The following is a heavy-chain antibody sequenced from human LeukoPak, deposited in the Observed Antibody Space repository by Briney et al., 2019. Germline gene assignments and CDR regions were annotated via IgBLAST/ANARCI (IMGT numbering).Heavy chain of an antibody. D-gene: IGHD6-19*01. CDR2: ISSSSSYI. CDR1: GFTFSSYS. Sequence: GGSPRLSCAASGFTFSSYSMNWVRQAPGKGLEWVSSISSSSSYIYYADSMKGRFTISRDNAKNSLYLQMNSLRAEDTAVYYCARAGAVAGPPDYWGQGTLVTVSS. CDR3: ARAGAVAGPPDY. J-gene: IGHJ4*02. V-gene: IGHV3-21*01.